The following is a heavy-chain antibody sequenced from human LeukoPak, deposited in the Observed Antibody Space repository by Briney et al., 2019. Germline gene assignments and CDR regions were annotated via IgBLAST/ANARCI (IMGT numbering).Heavy chain of an antibody. CDR2: INHGGST. V-gene: IGHV4-34*01. D-gene: IGHD5-18*01. CDR1: GGSFSSYY. Sequence: SETLSLTCAVYGGSFSSYYWSWIRQPPGKGLEWIGEINHGGSTNYNPSLKSRVTISVDTSKNQFSLKLSSVTAADTAVYYCARRRSGRGYSYATHFDYWGQGTLVTVSS. CDR3: ARRRSGRGYSYATHFDY. J-gene: IGHJ4*02.